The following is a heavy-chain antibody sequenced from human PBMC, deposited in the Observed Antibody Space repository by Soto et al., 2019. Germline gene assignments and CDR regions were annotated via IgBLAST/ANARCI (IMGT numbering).Heavy chain of an antibody. D-gene: IGHD3-22*01. V-gene: IGHV3-53*01. CDR1: GFTVSSNY. Sequence: EGQLVESGGGWIQPGGSLRLSCAASGFTVSSNYMSWVRQAPGKGLEWVSVIYSGGSTYYADSAKGRFTISSDNSKNTLYLQMNSLRADDTAVYYCARDRVESGYPEYFQHWGQGTLVTVSS. J-gene: IGHJ1*01. CDR2: IYSGGST. CDR3: ARDRVESGYPEYFQH.